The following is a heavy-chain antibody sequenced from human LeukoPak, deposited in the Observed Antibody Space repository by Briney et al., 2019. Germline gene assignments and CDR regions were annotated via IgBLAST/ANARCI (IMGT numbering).Heavy chain of an antibody. J-gene: IGHJ4*02. D-gene: IGHD3-3*01. V-gene: IGHV4-4*07. CDR2: MHTGGST. CDR1: GGSISGYY. CDR3: ASVPLASFNFWSRGPRGGYFDY. Sequence: PSETLSLTCTVSGGSISGYYWSWIRQPAGKGLECIGRMHTGGSTNYNPSLKSRVTLSVDTFKRQLSLKLKSVTAADTAVYYCASVPLASFNFWSRGPRGGYFDYWGQGTLVTVSS.